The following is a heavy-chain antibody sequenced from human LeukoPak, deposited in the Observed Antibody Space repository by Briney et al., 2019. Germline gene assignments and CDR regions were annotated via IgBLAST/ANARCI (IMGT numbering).Heavy chain of an antibody. Sequence: GGSLRLSCAASGFTFSSYAMHWVRQAPGKGLEWVAVISYDGSNKYYADSVKGRFTISRDNSKNTLYLQMNSLRAEDTAVYYCARDRDFWSGYYTLYYGMDVWGQGTTVTVSS. CDR2: ISYDGSNK. D-gene: IGHD3-3*01. J-gene: IGHJ6*02. CDR3: ARDRDFWSGYYTLYYGMDV. V-gene: IGHV3-30*04. CDR1: GFTFSSYA.